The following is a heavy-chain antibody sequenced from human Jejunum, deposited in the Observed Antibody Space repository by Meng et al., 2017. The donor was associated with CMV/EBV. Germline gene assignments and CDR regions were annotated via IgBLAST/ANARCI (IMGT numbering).Heavy chain of an antibody. CDR2: INPNSGGA. Sequence: QVQLVQSGAEVKKPGXSVKVSCKASAYTFAGYYMHWVRQAPGQGLEWMGRINPNSGGANYAQKFQGRVTMTRDTSISTAYMELSRLRSDDTAVYYCAREGLVGDLRYFDRWGRGTLVTVSS. V-gene: IGHV1-2*06. CDR3: AREGLVGDLRYFDR. CDR1: AYTFAGYY. D-gene: IGHD3-16*01. J-gene: IGHJ2*01.